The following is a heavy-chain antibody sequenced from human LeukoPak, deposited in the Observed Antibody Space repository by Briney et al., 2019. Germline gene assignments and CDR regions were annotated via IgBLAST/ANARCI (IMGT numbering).Heavy chain of an antibody. Sequence: GGSLRLSCAASGFTFSSYSMNWVRQAPGKGLEWVSSISSSSSYIYYADSVKSRFTISRDNAKNSLYLQMNSLRAEDTAVYYCAKYCGYSSSWYKLGFDYWGQGTLVTVSS. CDR1: GFTFSSYS. CDR2: ISSSSSYI. V-gene: IGHV3-21*01. CDR3: AKYCGYSSSWYKLGFDY. D-gene: IGHD6-13*01. J-gene: IGHJ4*02.